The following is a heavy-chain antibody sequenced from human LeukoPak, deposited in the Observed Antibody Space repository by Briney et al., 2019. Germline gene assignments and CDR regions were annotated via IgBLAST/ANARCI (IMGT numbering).Heavy chain of an antibody. Sequence: SETLSLTCTVSGGSFSSNNYYWGWIRRPPGKGLEWIGNIYYSGNTYYNPSLKSRVTISVDMSKNQFSLKLTSVTAADTAVYYCARRGYGDQPFDYWGQGTLVTVSS. D-gene: IGHD4-17*01. CDR3: ARRGYGDQPFDY. CDR2: IYYSGNT. V-gene: IGHV4-39*01. J-gene: IGHJ4*02. CDR1: GGSFSSNNYY.